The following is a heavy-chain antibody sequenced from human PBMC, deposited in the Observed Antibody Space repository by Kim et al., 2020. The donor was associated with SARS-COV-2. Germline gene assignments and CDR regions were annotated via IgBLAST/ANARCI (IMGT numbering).Heavy chain of an antibody. V-gene: IGHV4-59*13. CDR1: GGSISSYY. CDR2: IYYSGST. CDR3: ARDRRPAAFYYYGMDV. Sequence: SETLSLTFTVSGGSISSYYWSWIRQPPGKGLEWIGYIYYSGSTNYNPSLKSRITISVDTSKNQFSLKLSSVTAADTAVYYCARDRRPAAFYYYGMDVWGQGTTVTVSS. D-gene: IGHD2-2*01. J-gene: IGHJ6*02.